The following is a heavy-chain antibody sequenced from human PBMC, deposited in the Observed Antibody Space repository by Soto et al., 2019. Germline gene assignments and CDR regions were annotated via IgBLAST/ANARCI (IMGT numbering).Heavy chain of an antibody. CDR1: GFSLSTSGVG. V-gene: IGHV2-5*01. CDR2: IYWNDDK. D-gene: IGHD2-15*01. Sequence: SGPTLVNPTQTLTLTCTFSGFSLSTSGVGVGWIRQPPGKALEWLALIYWNDDKRYSPSLKSRLTITKDTSKNQVVLTMTNMDPVDTATYYCALPGASSATLGAFDIRGQGTMVTVSS. CDR3: ALPGASSATLGAFDI. J-gene: IGHJ3*02.